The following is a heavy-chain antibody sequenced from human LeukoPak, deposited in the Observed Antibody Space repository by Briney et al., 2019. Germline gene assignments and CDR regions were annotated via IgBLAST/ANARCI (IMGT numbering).Heavy chain of an antibody. CDR1: CGSISGYF. V-gene: IGHV4-59*01. Sequence: KPSATLFLNFTCACGSISGYFWRLVRQPPREGVEWVGYIYYSGSTNYNPSLKSRVTMSVDTSRNQFSLKLSSVTAADTAVYYCARDIGSTATEIDYWGQGTLVTVSS. CDR3: ARDIGSTATEIDY. D-gene: IGHD2-2*01. J-gene: IGHJ4*02. CDR2: IYYSGST.